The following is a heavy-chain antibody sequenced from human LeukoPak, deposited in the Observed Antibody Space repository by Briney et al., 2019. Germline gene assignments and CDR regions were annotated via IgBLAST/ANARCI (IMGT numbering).Heavy chain of an antibody. CDR3: ARADLGMVRGVINRGYYFDY. CDR1: GGTFSSYA. CDR2: IIPIFGTA. Sequence: SVKVFCKASGGTFSSYAISWVRQAPGQGLEWMGGIIPIFGTANYAQKFQGRVTITADESTSTAYMELSSLRSEDTAVYYCARADLGMVRGVINRGYYFDYWGQGTLVTVSS. D-gene: IGHD3-10*01. J-gene: IGHJ4*02. V-gene: IGHV1-69*13.